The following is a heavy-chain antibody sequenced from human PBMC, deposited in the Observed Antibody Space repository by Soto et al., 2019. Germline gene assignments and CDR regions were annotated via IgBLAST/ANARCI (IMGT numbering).Heavy chain of an antibody. Sequence: ASVKVSCKASGYTFTGYYMHWVRQAPGQGLEWMGWINPNSGGTNYEQKFQGRVTMTRDTSISTAYMELSRLRSDDTAVYYCARASQYYDFWSGYYQQFDYWGQGTLVTVSS. V-gene: IGHV1-2*02. D-gene: IGHD3-3*01. J-gene: IGHJ4*02. CDR3: ARASQYYDFWSGYYQQFDY. CDR2: INPNSGGT. CDR1: GYTFTGYY.